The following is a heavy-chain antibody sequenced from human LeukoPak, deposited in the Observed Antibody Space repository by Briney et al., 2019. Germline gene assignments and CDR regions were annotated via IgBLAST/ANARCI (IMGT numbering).Heavy chain of an antibody. D-gene: IGHD3-22*01. CDR1: GFTFSSYS. J-gene: IGHJ5*02. CDR3: ARDPLITYYYDSSGSHADWFDP. Sequence: GGSLRLSCAASGFTFSSYSMNWVRQAPGKGLEWVSSISSSSYIYYADSVKGRFTISRDNAKNSLYLQMNSLRAEDTAVYYCARDPLITYYYDSSGSHADWFDPWGQGTLVTVSS. CDR2: ISSSSYI. V-gene: IGHV3-21*01.